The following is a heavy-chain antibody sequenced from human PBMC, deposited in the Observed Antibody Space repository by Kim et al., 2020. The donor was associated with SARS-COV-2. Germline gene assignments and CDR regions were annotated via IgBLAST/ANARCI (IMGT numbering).Heavy chain of an antibody. CDR1: GGSISSSSYY. CDR2: IYYSGST. J-gene: IGHJ4*02. D-gene: IGHD2-15*01. CDR3: ANVGYCSGGSCYFFDY. V-gene: IGHV4-39*01. Sequence: SETLSLTCTVSGGSISSSSYYWGWIRQPPGKGLEWIGSIYYSGSTYYNPSLKSRVTISVDTSKNQFSLKLSSVTAADTAVYYCANVGYCSGGSCYFFDYWGQGTLVTVSS.